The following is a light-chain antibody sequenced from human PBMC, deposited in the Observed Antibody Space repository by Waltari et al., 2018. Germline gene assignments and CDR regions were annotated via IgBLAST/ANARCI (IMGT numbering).Light chain of an antibody. CDR1: SLRTYY. V-gene: IGLV3-19*01. CDR3: HSRDSSGDVL. J-gene: IGLJ2*01. Sequence: SSELTQDPAVSVALGQTVRITCPGDSLRTYYVSWFHQKPGQAPALVIYGKNNRPSGIPDRFSASSSGSTASLTIIGAQAEDEADYYCHSRDSSGDVLIGGGTKLTVV. CDR2: GKN.